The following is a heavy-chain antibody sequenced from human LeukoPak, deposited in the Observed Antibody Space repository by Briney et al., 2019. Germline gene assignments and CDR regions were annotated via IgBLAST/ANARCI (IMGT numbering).Heavy chain of an antibody. J-gene: IGHJ4*02. V-gene: IGHV4-39*07. Sequence: SETLSLTCAVSGDSFSSRSYSWGWIRQPPGKGLEWIGNVFYSGTTYYNPSLKSRVTISLDTSKDQFSLKLTSVTAADTAVYFCAREVDGPGNYFDFWGQGALVTVSS. CDR2: VFYSGTT. CDR3: AREVDGPGNYFDF. D-gene: IGHD5-24*01. CDR1: GDSFSSRSYS.